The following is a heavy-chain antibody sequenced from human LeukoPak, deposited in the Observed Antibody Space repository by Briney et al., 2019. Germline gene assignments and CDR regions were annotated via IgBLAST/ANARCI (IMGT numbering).Heavy chain of an antibody. CDR1: GGTFSSYA. V-gene: IGHV1-8*02. D-gene: IGHD6-19*01. Sequence: ASVKVSCKASGGTFSSYAISWVRQASGRGVEWMGLISPGTGKTRYPQKFQGRVTMTRDTSINTVYMELSSLRSEDTAIYYCARVFGQWLAVDWGQGTPVIVSS. J-gene: IGHJ4*02. CDR3: ARVFGQWLAVD. CDR2: ISPGTGKT.